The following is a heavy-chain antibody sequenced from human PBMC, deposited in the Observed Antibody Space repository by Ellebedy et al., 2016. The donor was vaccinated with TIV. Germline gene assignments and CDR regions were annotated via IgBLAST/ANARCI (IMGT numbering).Heavy chain of an antibody. CDR2: IWYDGSNK. Sequence: GESLKISCAASGFTFSSYGMHWVRQAPGKGLEWVAVIWYDGSNKYYADSVKGRFTISRDNSKNTLYLQMNSLRAEDTAVYYCARDEVAIFGVVTTTYYYYYYGMDVWGQGTTVTVSS. CDR1: GFTFSSYG. V-gene: IGHV3-33*08. J-gene: IGHJ6*02. D-gene: IGHD3-3*01. CDR3: ARDEVAIFGVVTTTYYYYYYGMDV.